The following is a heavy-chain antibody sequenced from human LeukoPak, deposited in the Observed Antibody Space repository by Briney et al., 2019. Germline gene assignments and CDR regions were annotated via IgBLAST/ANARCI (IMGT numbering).Heavy chain of an antibody. CDR1: GFTFSDSA. V-gene: IGHV3-23*01. CDR3: AKDQGRSSWYRLDYYYYGMDV. D-gene: IGHD6-13*01. Sequence: GGSLRLSCAVSGFTFSDSAMSWVRQAPGKGLEWVSAISGSGGSTYYADSVKGRFTISRDNSKNTLYLQMNSLRAEDTAVYYCAKDQGRSSWYRLDYYYYGMDVWGQGTTVTVSS. J-gene: IGHJ6*02. CDR2: ISGSGGST.